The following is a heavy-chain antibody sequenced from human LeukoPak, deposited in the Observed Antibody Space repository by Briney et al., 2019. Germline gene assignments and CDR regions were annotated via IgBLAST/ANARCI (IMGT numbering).Heavy chain of an antibody. CDR3: ARYSSAWFDP. Sequence: SETLSLTCTVSGGSISSRGYYWGWIRQPPGKGLEWIGHIYCSGSTYYNPSLKSRVTISVDTSKNQFSLKLTSVTAADTAVYNCARYSSAWFDPWGQGTLVTVSS. V-gene: IGHV4-39*01. CDR2: IYCSGST. CDR1: GGSISSRGYY. D-gene: IGHD6-25*01. J-gene: IGHJ5*02.